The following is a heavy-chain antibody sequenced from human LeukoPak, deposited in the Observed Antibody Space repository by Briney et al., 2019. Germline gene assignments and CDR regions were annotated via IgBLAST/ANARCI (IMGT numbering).Heavy chain of an antibody. CDR1: GGSFSGYY. Sequence: SETLSLTCAVYGGSFSGYYWSWIRQPPGKGLEWIGEINHSGSTNYNPSLKSRVTISVDTSKNQFSLKLSSVTAADTAVYYCARGRRSRFDPWGQGTLVTVSS. CDR3: ARGRRSRFDP. J-gene: IGHJ5*02. V-gene: IGHV4-34*01. D-gene: IGHD2-2*01. CDR2: INHSGST.